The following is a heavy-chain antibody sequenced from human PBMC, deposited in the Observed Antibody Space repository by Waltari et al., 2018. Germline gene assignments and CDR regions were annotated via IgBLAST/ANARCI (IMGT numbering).Heavy chain of an antibody. CDR2: IYSGAGST. J-gene: IGHJ4*02. V-gene: IGHV3-23*03. D-gene: IGHD3-10*02. CDR3: AKYVSGSFDS. CDR1: GFTFSSYA. Sequence: EVQLLESGGGLVQPGGSLRLSCAASGFTFSSYAMSWVRQAPGKGLEWVSLIYSGAGSTQDADSVNGRFTISRDNSKNTLYLQMNSLRAEDTAVYYCAKYVSGSFDSWGQGTAVTVPS.